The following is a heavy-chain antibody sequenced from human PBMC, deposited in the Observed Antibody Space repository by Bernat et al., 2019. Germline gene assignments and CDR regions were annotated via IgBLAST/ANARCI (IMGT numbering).Heavy chain of an antibody. V-gene: IGHV3-30*01. J-gene: IGHJ4*02. D-gene: IGHD2-2*02. Sequence: QVQLVESGGGVVQPGRSLRLSCAASGFTFSSYAMHWVRQAPGKGLEWVAVISYDGSNKYYADSVKGRFTISRDNSKNTLYLQMNSLRAEDTAVYYCAGDGVVPAAIPFDYWGQGTLVTVSS. CDR2: ISYDGSNK. CDR3: AGDGVVPAAIPFDY. CDR1: GFTFSSYA.